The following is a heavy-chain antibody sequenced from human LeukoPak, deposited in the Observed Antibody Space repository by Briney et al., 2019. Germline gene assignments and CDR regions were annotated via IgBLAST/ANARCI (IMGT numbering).Heavy chain of an antibody. D-gene: IGHD5-18*01. CDR3: ARGFKSAMVLL. Sequence: SQTLSLTCTVSGGSISSGGYYWSWIRQHPGKGLEWIGYIDYSESTYYNPSLKSRVTISVDTSKNQFSLKLSSVTAADTAVYYCARGFKSAMVLLWGQGTLVPVSS. J-gene: IGHJ4*02. CDR2: IDYSEST. V-gene: IGHV4-31*03. CDR1: GGSISSGGYY.